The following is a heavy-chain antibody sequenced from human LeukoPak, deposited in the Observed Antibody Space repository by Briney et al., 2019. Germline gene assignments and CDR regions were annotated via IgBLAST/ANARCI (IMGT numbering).Heavy chain of an antibody. D-gene: IGHD3-10*01. J-gene: IGHJ4*02. CDR3: VREPSGVLGLDY. V-gene: IGHV3-30*04. Sequence: GGSLRLSCAASGFTFSSYAMHWVRQAPGKGLEWVAVISYDGSNKYYADSVKGRFTISRDNSKNTLYLQMNSLRVEDTAVYYCVREPSGVLGLDYWGQGTLVTVSS. CDR2: ISYDGSNK. CDR1: GFTFSSYA.